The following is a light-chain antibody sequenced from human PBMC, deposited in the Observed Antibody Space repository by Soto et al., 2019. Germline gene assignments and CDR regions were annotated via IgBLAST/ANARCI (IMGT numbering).Light chain of an antibody. Sequence: DIQMTQSPSTLYASVGDRVTNTCRASQSISSWLAWYQQKPGKAPKLLIYDASSLESGVPSKFSGSGSGTEFTLTISSLQPDDFATYYCQQYNSYPWTFGQGTKV. CDR2: DAS. CDR1: QSISSW. CDR3: QQYNSYPWT. J-gene: IGKJ1*01. V-gene: IGKV1-5*01.